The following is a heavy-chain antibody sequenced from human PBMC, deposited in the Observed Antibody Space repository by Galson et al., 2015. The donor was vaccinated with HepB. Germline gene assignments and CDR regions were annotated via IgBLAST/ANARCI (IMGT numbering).Heavy chain of an antibody. J-gene: IGHJ4*02. CDR2: ISYDGSNK. Sequence: SLRLSCAASGFTFSSYAMHWVRQAPGKGLEWVAVISYDGSNKYYADSVKGRFTISRDNSKNTLYLQMNSLRAEDTAVYYCARGGNDGYNGYFDYWGQGTLVTVSS. CDR1: GFTFSSYA. D-gene: IGHD5-24*01. CDR3: ARGGNDGYNGYFDY. V-gene: IGHV3-30-3*01.